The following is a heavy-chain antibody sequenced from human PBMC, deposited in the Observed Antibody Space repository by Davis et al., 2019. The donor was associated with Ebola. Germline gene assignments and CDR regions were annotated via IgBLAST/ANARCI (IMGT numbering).Heavy chain of an antibody. CDR3: ARSLVRAHYFDY. CDR1: GFTFSSYG. V-gene: IGHV3-30*03. J-gene: IGHJ4*02. D-gene: IGHD6-13*01. Sequence: GESLKISCAASGFTFSSYGMHWVRQAPGKGLEWVAVISYDGSNKYYADSVKGRFTISRDNSKNTLYLQMNSLRAEDTAVYYCARSLVRAHYFDYWGQGTLVTVSS. CDR2: ISYDGSNK.